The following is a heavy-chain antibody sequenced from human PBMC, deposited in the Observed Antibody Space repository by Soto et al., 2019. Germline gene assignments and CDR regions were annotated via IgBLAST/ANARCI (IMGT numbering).Heavy chain of an antibody. V-gene: IGHV1-46*01. CDR2: ISPSDGST. Sequence: QVQLVQSGAEVKKPGASVKVSCKASGFTFTNYFFHWVRQAPRQGLEWMGIISPSDGSTNYVQSLQGRGIMTSDTSTSTVYMELSSLRSEDTAVYYCARGDGRGSSGFYYYYGMDVWGHGTTVTVSS. CDR3: ARGDGRGSSGFYYYYGMDV. J-gene: IGHJ6*02. D-gene: IGHD6-25*01. CDR1: GFTFTNYF.